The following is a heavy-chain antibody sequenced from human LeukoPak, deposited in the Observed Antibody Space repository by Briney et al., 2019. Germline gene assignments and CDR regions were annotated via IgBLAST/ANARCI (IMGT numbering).Heavy chain of an antibody. CDR3: ARHSEIVGATSGISNFDY. CDR1: GGSISSYY. D-gene: IGHD1-26*01. Sequence: SETLSLTCTVSGGSISSYYWSWIRQPPGKGLEWIGSIYYGGSTYYNPSLKSRVTISVDTSKNQFSLKLSSVTAADTAVYYCARHSEIVGATSGISNFDYWGQGTLVTVSS. V-gene: IGHV4-59*05. CDR2: IYYGGST. J-gene: IGHJ4*02.